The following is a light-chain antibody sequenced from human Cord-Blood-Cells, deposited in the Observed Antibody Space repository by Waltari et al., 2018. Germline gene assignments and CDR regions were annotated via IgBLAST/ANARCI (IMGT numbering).Light chain of an antibody. Sequence: QSALTQPASVSGSPGQSLTTPCTGTRSDVGGYNYAPWYQQHPGKAPKRRIYDVSNRPSGVSNRFSGSKSGNTASLTISGLQAEDEADYYCSSYTSSSTWVFGGGTKLTVL. J-gene: IGLJ3*02. V-gene: IGLV2-14*03. CDR2: DVS. CDR3: SSYTSSSTWV. CDR1: RSDVGGYNY.